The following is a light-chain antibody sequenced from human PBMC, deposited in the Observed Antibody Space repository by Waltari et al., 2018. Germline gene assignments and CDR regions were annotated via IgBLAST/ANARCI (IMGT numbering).Light chain of an antibody. Sequence: QSALTQPPSASGSPGQSVTISCTGTSSDVGGHNFVSWYQQHPGKDPKLMIHEVSKRPSGVPDRFSGSKSGDTASLTVSGLQAEDEADYYCTSYAGSNILVFGGGTKLTVL. CDR1: SSDVGGHNF. CDR2: EVS. J-gene: IGLJ2*01. V-gene: IGLV2-8*01. CDR3: TSYAGSNILV.